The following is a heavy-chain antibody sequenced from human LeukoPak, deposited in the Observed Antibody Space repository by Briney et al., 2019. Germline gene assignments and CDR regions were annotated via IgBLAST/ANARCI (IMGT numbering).Heavy chain of an antibody. CDR1: GFTFDDYA. D-gene: IGHD6-19*01. Sequence: PGGSLRLSCAASGFTFDDYAMHWVRQAPGKGLEWVSGISWNSGSIGYADSVKGRFTISRDNAKNSLYLQTNSLRAEDTALYYCAKDDSPRGSSGWYDFDYWGQGTLVTVSS. J-gene: IGHJ4*02. CDR3: AKDDSPRGSSGWYDFDY. V-gene: IGHV3-9*01. CDR2: ISWNSGSI.